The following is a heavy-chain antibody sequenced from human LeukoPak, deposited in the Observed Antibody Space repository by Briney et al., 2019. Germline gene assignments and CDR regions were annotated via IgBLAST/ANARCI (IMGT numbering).Heavy chain of an antibody. J-gene: IGHJ5*02. V-gene: IGHV4-4*07. CDR1: GGSISSYY. Sequence: SETLSLTCTASGGSISSYYWSWIRQPAGKGLEWIGRTYTSGSANYNPSLKSRVTMSVDMSKNQFSLKETSVTAADTALDYYAHLGGGAWGQGTLVTVSS. CDR3: AHLGGGA. D-gene: IGHD2-21*01. CDR2: TYTSGSA.